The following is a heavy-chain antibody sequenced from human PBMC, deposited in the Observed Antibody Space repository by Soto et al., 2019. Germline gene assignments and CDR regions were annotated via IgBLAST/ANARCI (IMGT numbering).Heavy chain of an antibody. J-gene: IGHJ4*02. CDR2: SSVDPGST. Sequence: GGSLRLSCAASGLTMGSFPMSWVRQAPGEGLQWFSSSSVDPGSTYYAESVKGRFTISRDNSKNTLYLEMHSLRADDTGVYYCARVADYYDISWYLPVVYWGQGTLVTVSS. V-gene: IGHV3-23*01. CDR3: ARVADYYDISWYLPVVY. D-gene: IGHD3-22*01. CDR1: GLTMGSFP.